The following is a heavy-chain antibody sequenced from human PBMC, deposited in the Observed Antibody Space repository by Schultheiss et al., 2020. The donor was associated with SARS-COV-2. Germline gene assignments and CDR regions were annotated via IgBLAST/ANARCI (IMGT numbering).Heavy chain of an antibody. CDR2: IIPIFGTA. Sequence: KISCKASGGTFSSYAISWVRQAPGQGLEWMGGIIPIFGTANYAQKFQGRVTITADESTSTAYMELSSLRSEDTAVYYCARDVDKGAIAVEAYWGRGTLVTVSS. V-gene: IGHV1-69*01. CDR1: GGTFSSYA. D-gene: IGHD6-19*01. CDR3: ARDVDKGAIAVEAY. J-gene: IGHJ2*01.